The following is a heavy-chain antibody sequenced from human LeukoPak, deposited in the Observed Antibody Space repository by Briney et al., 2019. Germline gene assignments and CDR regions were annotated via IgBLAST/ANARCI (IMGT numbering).Heavy chain of an antibody. J-gene: IGHJ6*02. V-gene: IGHV1-8*01. CDR2: MNPNSGNT. D-gene: IGHD3-16*02. Sequence: ASVKVSCKASGYTFTSYDINWVRQATGQGLEWMGWMNPNSGNTGYAQKFQGRVTMTRNTSISTAYMELSSLRSEDTAVYYCARGGSRGWLSSTYYYYGTDVWGQGTTVTVSS. CDR3: ARGGSRGWLSSTYYYYGTDV. CDR1: GYTFTSYD.